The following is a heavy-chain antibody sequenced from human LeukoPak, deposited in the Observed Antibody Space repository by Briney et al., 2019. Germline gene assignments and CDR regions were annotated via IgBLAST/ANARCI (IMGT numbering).Heavy chain of an antibody. CDR1: GGSISSSGYY. CDR2: IYYSGGN. Sequence: SETLSLTCTVSGGSISSSGYYWGRIRQPPGKGLEWIGSIYYSGGNYYNPSLNSRVTISVDTSKNQFSLRLSSVTAADTAVYYCARGPYYFDSWGPGTLVTVSS. V-gene: IGHV4-39*07. CDR3: ARGPYYFDS. J-gene: IGHJ4*02.